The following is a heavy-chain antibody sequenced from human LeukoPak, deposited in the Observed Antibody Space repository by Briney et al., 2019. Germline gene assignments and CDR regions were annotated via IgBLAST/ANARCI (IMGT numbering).Heavy chain of an antibody. CDR3: GRVEGCGWYRGAFDI. V-gene: IGHV4-34*01. J-gene: IGHJ3*02. D-gene: IGHD6-19*01. CDR1: GGSFSGYY. CDR2: INHSGST. Sequence: SETLSLTCAVYGGSFSGYYWSWIRQPPGKGLEWVGEINHSGSTNYNPSLKSRVTISVDTSKNQFSLKLSSVTAADTAVYYCGRVEGCGWYRGAFDIWGQGTMVTVSS.